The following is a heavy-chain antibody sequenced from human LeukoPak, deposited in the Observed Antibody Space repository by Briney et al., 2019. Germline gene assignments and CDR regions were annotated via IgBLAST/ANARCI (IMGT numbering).Heavy chain of an antibody. CDR1: GDSIGSYF. D-gene: IGHD1-26*01. CDR2: SGGST. J-gene: IGHJ3*02. Sequence: PSETLSLTCTVSGDSIGSYFWSWIRQPPGKGLEWIGYSGGSTNYNPSLKSRVTILLDRSKNQFSLKLSSVTAADTAIYYCARGRGYGGNYLRSFDIWGQGTMVTVSS. CDR3: ARGRGYGGNYLRSFDI. V-gene: IGHV4-4*09.